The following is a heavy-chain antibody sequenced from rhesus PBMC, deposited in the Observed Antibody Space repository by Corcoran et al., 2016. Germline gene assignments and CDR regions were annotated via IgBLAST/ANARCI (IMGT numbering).Heavy chain of an antibody. CDR1: GGSISGYY. J-gene: IGHJ6*01. CDR2: IGGSSGSP. V-gene: IGHV4-165*02. Sequence: QVQLQESGPGLVKPSETLSLTCAVSGGSISGYYWNWIRKPPGKGLEGSGYIGGSSGSPSYNPALKSRATISTDTSKIQFSLKLGSVTAADTAVYYCARNLCSGGVCYPYGLDSWGQGVVVTVSS. D-gene: IGHD2-39*02. CDR3: ARNLCSGGVCYPYGLDS.